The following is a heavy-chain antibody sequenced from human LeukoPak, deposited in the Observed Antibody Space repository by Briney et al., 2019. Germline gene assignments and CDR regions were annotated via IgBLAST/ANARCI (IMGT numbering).Heavy chain of an antibody. CDR2: IYYSGST. D-gene: IGHD2-21*02. CDR1: GGSISSYY. Sequence: PSETLSFTCTGSGGSISSYYWSWIRQPPGKGLEWFGYIYYSGSTNYNPSLKSRVTISVDTSKNQFSLKLSSVTAADTAVYYCARVMACCGGDCPFDYWGQGTLVTVSS. J-gene: IGHJ4*02. V-gene: IGHV4-59*01. CDR3: ARVMACCGGDCPFDY.